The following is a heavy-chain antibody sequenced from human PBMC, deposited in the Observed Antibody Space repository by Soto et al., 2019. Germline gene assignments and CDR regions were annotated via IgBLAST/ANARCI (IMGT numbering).Heavy chain of an antibody. CDR2: ISGSGGST. CDR3: AKDQRTYYYDSSGYSLAPDAFDI. V-gene: IGHV3-23*01. CDR1: GFTFGSYA. J-gene: IGHJ3*02. Sequence: GGSLRLSCTASGFTFGSYAMSWVLQAPGKGLEWVSAISGSGGSTYYADSVKGRFTISRDNSKNTLYLQMNSLRAEDTAVYYCAKDQRTYYYDSSGYSLAPDAFDIWGQGTMVTVSS. D-gene: IGHD3-22*01.